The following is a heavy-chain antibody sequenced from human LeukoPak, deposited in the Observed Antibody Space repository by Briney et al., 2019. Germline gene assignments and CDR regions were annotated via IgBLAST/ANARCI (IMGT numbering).Heavy chain of an antibody. CDR2: IRSKVYGGTP. Sequence: GGSLRLSCTASGSTFGDYAMTWVRQAPGKGLEWVGFIRSKVYGGTPEYAASVKGRFTISRDDSQGIAYLQMNSLKTEDTAVYYCTRDQTPYYWGQGTLVTVSS. CDR1: GSTFGDYA. CDR3: TRDQTPYY. V-gene: IGHV3-49*04. J-gene: IGHJ4*02.